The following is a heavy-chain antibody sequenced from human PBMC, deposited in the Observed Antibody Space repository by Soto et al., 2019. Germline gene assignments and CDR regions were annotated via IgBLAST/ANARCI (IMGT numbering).Heavy chain of an antibody. Sequence: QVQLVQSGAEVKKPGASVRVSCKTSGYTFTNYAVHWVRQAPGQRLEWMGWINPGNGNTKYSQKLXXRVTISRDSSXXTXYXXLSSLTSEDTAVYYCARDPWWDMVTWGGVRNWFDPWGQGTLVTVSS. J-gene: IGHJ5*02. CDR2: INPGNGNT. V-gene: IGHV1-3*01. CDR3: ARDPWWDMVTWGGVRNWFDP. CDR1: GYTFTNYA. D-gene: IGHD3-16*01.